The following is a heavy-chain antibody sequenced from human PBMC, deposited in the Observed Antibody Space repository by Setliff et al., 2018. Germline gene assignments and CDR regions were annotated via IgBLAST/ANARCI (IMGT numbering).Heavy chain of an antibody. Sequence: SETLSLTCTVSGGSISSGSYYWSWIRQPAGKGLEWIGRIFTSGSTNYNPSLKSRVTISVDTSKNQFSLKLSSVTAADTAVYYCARVPNFWSGYLDYWGQGTLVTVSS. CDR3: ARVPNFWSGYLDY. V-gene: IGHV4-61*02. J-gene: IGHJ4*02. CDR1: GGSISSGSYY. D-gene: IGHD3-3*01. CDR2: IFTSGST.